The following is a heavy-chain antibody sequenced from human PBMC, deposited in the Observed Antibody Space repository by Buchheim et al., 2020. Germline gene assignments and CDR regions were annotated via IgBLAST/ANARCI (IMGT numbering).Heavy chain of an antibody. CDR1: GFTFSSYA. V-gene: IGHV3-23*01. J-gene: IGHJ6*02. CDR3: ARDPEVGATIRGWGYYGMDV. D-gene: IGHD1-26*01. Sequence: EVQLLESGGGLVQPGGSLRLSCAASGFTFSSYAMSWVRQAPGKGLEWVSAISGSGGSTYYADSVKGRFTISRDNSKNTLYLQMNSLRAEDTAVYYCARDPEVGATIRGWGYYGMDVWGQGTT. CDR2: ISGSGGST.